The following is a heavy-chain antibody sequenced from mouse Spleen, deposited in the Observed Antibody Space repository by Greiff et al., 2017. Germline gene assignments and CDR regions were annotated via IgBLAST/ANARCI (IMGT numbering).Heavy chain of an antibody. CDR2: IWGGGST. CDR3: ASYYGSRRAMDY. D-gene: IGHD1-1*01. V-gene: IGHV2-6*01. Sequence: VKLQESGPGLVAPSQSLSITCTVSGFSLTSYGVDWVRQSPGKGLEWLGVIWGGGSTTYNSALKSRLSISKDNSKSQVFLKMNSLQTDDTARYYCASYYGSRRAMDYWGQGTSVTVSS. J-gene: IGHJ4*01. CDR1: GFSLTSYG.